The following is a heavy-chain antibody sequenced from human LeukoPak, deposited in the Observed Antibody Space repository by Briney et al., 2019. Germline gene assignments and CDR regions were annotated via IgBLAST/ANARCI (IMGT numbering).Heavy chain of an antibody. D-gene: IGHD1-1*01. Sequence: PGGSLRLSCAASGFTFDDYAMHWVRQAPGKGLEWVSGISWSSGSIGYADSVKGRFTISRDNAKNSLYLQMNSLRAEDTALYYCAKDKRGTAPYYFDYWGQGTLVTVPS. CDR1: GFTFDDYA. J-gene: IGHJ4*02. V-gene: IGHV3-9*01. CDR3: AKDKRGTAPYYFDY. CDR2: ISWSSGSI.